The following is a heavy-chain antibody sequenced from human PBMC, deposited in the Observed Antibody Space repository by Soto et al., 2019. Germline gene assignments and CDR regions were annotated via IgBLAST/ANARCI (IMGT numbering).Heavy chain of an antibody. J-gene: IGHJ4*02. V-gene: IGHV3-21*01. Sequence: GGSLRLSCTASGFTFSEYSMSWIRQAPGKGLEWVSSITHSGTYVYYADSVKGRFTISRDSASNSLFLQMTSLRAEDTAVYHCARARGNDWYSDYWGQGTLVTVSS. CDR2: ITHSGTYV. D-gene: IGHD5-12*01. CDR3: ARARGNDWYSDY. CDR1: GFTFSEYS.